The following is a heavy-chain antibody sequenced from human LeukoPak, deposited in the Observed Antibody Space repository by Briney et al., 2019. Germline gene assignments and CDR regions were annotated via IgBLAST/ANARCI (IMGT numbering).Heavy chain of an antibody. CDR2: IKSDGITT. CDR3: ARGMFGGYCTDY. CDR1: GFTFTNYW. J-gene: IGHJ4*02. D-gene: IGHD3-3*01. V-gene: IGHV3-74*01. Sequence: GGSLRLSCAASGFTFTNYWIHWVRQAPGKGLMWISRIKSDGITTNYADSVKGRFTISRDNAKNTVYLQMNSLRAEDTAVYYCARGMFGGYCTDYWGQGTWVPVSS.